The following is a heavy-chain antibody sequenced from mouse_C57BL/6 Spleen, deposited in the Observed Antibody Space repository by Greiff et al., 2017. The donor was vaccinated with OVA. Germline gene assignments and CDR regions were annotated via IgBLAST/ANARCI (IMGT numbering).Heavy chain of an antibody. V-gene: IGHV14-4*01. CDR3: TTHYGSSYGDYAMDY. Sequence: LVESGAELVRPGASVKLSCTASGFNIKDDYMHWVKQRPEQGLEWIGWIDPENGDTEYASKFQGKATITADTSSNTAYLQLSSLTSEDTAVYYCTTHYGSSYGDYAMDYWGQGTSVTVSS. CDR1: GFNIKDDY. CDR2: IDPENGDT. J-gene: IGHJ4*01. D-gene: IGHD1-1*01.